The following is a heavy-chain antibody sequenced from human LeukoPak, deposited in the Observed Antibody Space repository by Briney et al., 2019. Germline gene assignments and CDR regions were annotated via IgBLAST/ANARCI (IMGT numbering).Heavy chain of an antibody. J-gene: IGHJ4*02. CDR3: ARTDSSGEKFDY. V-gene: IGHV4-61*02. CDR2: IYTSGST. D-gene: IGHD3-22*01. Sequence: PSETLSLTCTVSGGSISSGSYYWSWIRQPAGKGLEWIGRIYTSGSTNYNPSLKSRVTISVDTSKNQFSLKLSSVTAADTAAYYCARTDSSGEKFDYWGQGTLVTVSS. CDR1: GGSISSGSYY.